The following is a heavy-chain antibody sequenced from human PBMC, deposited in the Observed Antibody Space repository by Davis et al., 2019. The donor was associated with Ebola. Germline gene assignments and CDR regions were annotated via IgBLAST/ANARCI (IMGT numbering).Heavy chain of an antibody. CDR2: IYYSGST. V-gene: IGHV4-61*01. Sequence: SETLSLTCTVSGGSISSSSYYWSWIRQPPGKGLEWIGYIYYSGSTNYNPSLKSRVTISVDTSKNQFSLKLSSVTAADTAVYYCARWVVVPTRDYYFDYWGQGTLVTVSS. CDR3: ARWVVVPTRDYYFDY. J-gene: IGHJ4*02. D-gene: IGHD2-15*01. CDR1: GGSISSSSYY.